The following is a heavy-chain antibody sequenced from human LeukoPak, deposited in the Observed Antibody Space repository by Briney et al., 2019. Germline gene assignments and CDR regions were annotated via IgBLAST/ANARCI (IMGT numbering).Heavy chain of an antibody. CDR1: GFTFSSYS. CDR2: ISSSSSTI. D-gene: IGHD5-12*01. Sequence: GGSLRLSCAASGFTFSSYSMNWVRQAPGKGLECVSYISSSSSTIYYADSVKGRFTISRDNAKNSLYLQMNSLRAEDTAVYYCAGETSGYDPWDYYYYYMDVWGKGTTVTVSS. J-gene: IGHJ6*03. CDR3: AGETSGYDPWDYYYYYMDV. V-gene: IGHV3-48*01.